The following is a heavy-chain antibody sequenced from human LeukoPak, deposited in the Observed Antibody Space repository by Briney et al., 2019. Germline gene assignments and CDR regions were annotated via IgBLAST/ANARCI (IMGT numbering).Heavy chain of an antibody. J-gene: IGHJ4*02. V-gene: IGHV3-7*01. CDR1: GFTLSSYW. Sequence: GGSLRLSCAASGFTLSSYWMTWVRQAPGKGLEWVANIKYDGGEKYYVDSVKGRFTISRDNAKNSLYLQMNSLRAEDTAVYYCARGRSTDYWGQGTLVTVSS. D-gene: IGHD5-24*01. CDR3: ARGRSTDY. CDR2: IKYDGGEK.